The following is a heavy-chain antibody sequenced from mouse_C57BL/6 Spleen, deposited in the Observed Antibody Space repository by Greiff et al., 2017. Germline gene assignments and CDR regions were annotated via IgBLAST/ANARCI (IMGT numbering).Heavy chain of an antibody. D-gene: IGHD1-1*01. Sequence: QVHVKQSGAELARPGASVKLSCKASGYTFTSYGISWVKQRTGQGLEWIGEIYPRSGNTYYNEKFKGKATLTADKSSSTAYMELRSLPSEDSAVYFCARWYYGSSSYWYFDVWGTGTTVTVSS. CDR2: IYPRSGNT. CDR1: GYTFTSYG. V-gene: IGHV1-81*01. CDR3: ARWYYGSSSYWYFDV. J-gene: IGHJ1*03.